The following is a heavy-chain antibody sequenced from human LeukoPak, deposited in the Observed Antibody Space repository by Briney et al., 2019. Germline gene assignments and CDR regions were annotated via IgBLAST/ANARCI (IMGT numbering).Heavy chain of an antibody. D-gene: IGHD1-26*01. V-gene: IGHV1-46*01. J-gene: IGHJ3*02. CDR1: GYTFTGYY. Sequence: ASVKVSCKASGYTFTGYYMHWVRQAPGQGLEWMGWINPNSGSTSYAQKFQGRVTMTRDMSTSTVYMELSSLRSEDTAVYYCARDFIVGATTGAFDIWGQGTMVTVSS. CDR3: ARDFIVGATTGAFDI. CDR2: INPNSGST.